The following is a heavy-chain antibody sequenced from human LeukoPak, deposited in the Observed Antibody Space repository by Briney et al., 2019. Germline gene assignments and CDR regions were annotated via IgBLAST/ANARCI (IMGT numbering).Heavy chain of an antibody. CDR2: IYYSGST. CDR3: ARAHAYYYGMDV. Sequence: NASETLSLTCTVSGGSISSYYWSWIRQPPGKGLEWIGYIYYSGSTNYNPSLKSRVTISVDTSKNQFSLKLSSVTAADTAVYYCARAHAYYYGMDVWGQGTTVTVSS. CDR1: GGSISSYY. V-gene: IGHV4-59*01. J-gene: IGHJ6*02.